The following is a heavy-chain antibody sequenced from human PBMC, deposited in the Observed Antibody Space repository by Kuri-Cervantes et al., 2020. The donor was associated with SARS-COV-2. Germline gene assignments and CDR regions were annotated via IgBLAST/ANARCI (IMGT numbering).Heavy chain of an antibody. D-gene: IGHD3-22*01. CDR3: ARSNPFGQLVVISQGGAFDI. Sequence: ASVKVSCKASGYTFTGYYMRWVRQAPGQGLEGMGWINPNSGGTNCGQKFQGWGTMTRDTSISTVYMELSRLRSDDPAVYYCARSNPFGQLVVISQGGAFDIWGQGTMVTVSS. V-gene: IGHV1-2*04. CDR2: INPNSGGT. J-gene: IGHJ3*02. CDR1: GYTFTGYY.